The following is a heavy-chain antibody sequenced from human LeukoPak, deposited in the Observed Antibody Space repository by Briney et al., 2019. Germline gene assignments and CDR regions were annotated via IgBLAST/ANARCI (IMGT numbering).Heavy chain of an antibody. CDR1: VGSSSSYY. J-gene: IGHJ6*03. CDR3: ARQRYSSALYYYYYMDV. D-gene: IGHD6-19*01. CDR2: INYIGNT. Sequence: SETLSLTCTVSVGSSSSYYWSWIRQPPGKGLEWIGYINYIGNTNYNPSLKGRVTISVDTSKNQFSLQLSSVTAADTAVYYCARQRYSSALYYYYYMDVWGKGTTVTVSS. V-gene: IGHV4-59*08.